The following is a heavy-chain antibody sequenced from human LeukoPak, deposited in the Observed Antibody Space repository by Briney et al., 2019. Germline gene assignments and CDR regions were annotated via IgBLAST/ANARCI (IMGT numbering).Heavy chain of an antibody. Sequence: SETLSLTCTVSGGSISSYYWSWIRQPPGKGLEWIGYIYYSGSTNYNPSLKSRVTISVDTSKNQFSLKLSSVTAADTAVYYCARHDYGVNWFEPWGQGTLVTVSS. J-gene: IGHJ5*02. D-gene: IGHD4-17*01. CDR1: GGSISSYY. CDR2: IYYSGST. CDR3: ARHDYGVNWFEP. V-gene: IGHV4-59*08.